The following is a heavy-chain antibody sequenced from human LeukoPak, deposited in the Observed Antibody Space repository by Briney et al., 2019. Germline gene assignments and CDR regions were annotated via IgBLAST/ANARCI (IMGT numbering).Heavy chain of an antibody. CDR3: SRDLVRDKWPPVELDP. CDR2: ISGYNAKT. Sequence: ASVKVSCKASDFTFTRHYITWARQAPGQGLEWMGWISGYNAKTNYAQKFQGRVTMTIDASTSTAYMEMRSLRSDDTAVYYCSRDLVRDKWPPVELDPWGQGTLVTVSS. V-gene: IGHV1-18*04. CDR1: DFTFTRHY. J-gene: IGHJ5*02. D-gene: IGHD5-24*01.